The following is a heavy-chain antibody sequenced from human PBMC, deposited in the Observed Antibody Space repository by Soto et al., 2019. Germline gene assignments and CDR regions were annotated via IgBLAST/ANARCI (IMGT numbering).Heavy chain of an antibody. D-gene: IGHD1-26*01. V-gene: IGHV3-30*18. CDR2: ISYDGSNK. J-gene: IGHJ4*02. CDR1: GFTFSSYG. CDR3: AKDRGGLSGSYPKPLDY. Sequence: GGYLRLSCAASGFTFSSYGMHWVRQAPGKGLEWVAVISYDGSNKYYADSVKGRFTISRDNSKNTLYLQMNSLRAEDTAVYYCAKDRGGLSGSYPKPLDYWGQGTLVTVSS.